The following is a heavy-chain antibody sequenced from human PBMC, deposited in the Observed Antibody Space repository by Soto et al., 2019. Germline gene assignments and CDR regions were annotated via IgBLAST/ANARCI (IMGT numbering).Heavy chain of an antibody. V-gene: IGHV5-51*01. CDR3: ATVRCSGGSCGYYSMDV. Sequence: PGGSLKISCNGSGYSFTSYWIGWVRQMPWKGLEWMGIIYPGDSDTRYSPSFQGQVTISADKSISTAYLQWSSLKASDTAMYCCATVRCSGGSCGYYSMDVWGQGTTVTVSS. D-gene: IGHD2-15*01. CDR1: GYSFTSYW. CDR2: IYPGDSDT. J-gene: IGHJ6*02.